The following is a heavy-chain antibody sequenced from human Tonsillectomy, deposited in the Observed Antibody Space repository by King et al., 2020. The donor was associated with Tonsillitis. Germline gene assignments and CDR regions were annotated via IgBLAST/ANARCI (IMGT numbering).Heavy chain of an antibody. V-gene: IGHV3-23*04. Sequence: QLVESGGGLVQPGGSLRLSCAASGFTFSSYAMSWIRQAPGRGLEWVSAISGSGDRTYYADAVKGRFTISRDNSKDTLYLQKNSLRAEGTAVYYCAKDGGYFDTSGYYYDWGQGTPVTVSS. CDR3: AKDGGYFDTSGYYYD. CDR2: ISGSGDRT. J-gene: IGHJ4*02. CDR1: GFTFSSYA. D-gene: IGHD3-22*01.